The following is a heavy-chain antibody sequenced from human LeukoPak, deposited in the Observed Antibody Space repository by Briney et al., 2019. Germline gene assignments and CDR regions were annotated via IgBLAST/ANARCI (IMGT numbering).Heavy chain of an antibody. J-gene: IGHJ4*02. CDR1: GYSFTSYW. V-gene: IGHV5-51*01. CDR2: IYPADSDT. Sequence: LGESLKISCKGSGYSFTSYWIGWVRQMPGKGLEWMGLIYPADSDTRYSPPFQGQVTISADKSISTAYLQWSSLKASDTAMYYCARYGALFGVVIIGYYFDYWGQGTLVTASS. CDR3: ARYGALFGVVIIGYYFDY. D-gene: IGHD3-3*01.